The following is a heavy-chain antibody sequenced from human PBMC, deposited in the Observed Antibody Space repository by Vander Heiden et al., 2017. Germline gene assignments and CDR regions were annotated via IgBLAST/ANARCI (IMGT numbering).Heavy chain of an antibody. CDR3: ARESKGSGYRG. CDR2: LSYDGSNE. D-gene: IGHD3-22*01. CDR1: GFPFSNYT. V-gene: IGHV3-30-3*01. Sequence: QVQLVESGGGVVQPGRSLRRSCATSGFPFSNYTLHWVRQAPGKGLEWVAVLSYDGSNESYVDSVKCRFTISRDNSKSTVFLQMNSLRVEDTAVYYCARESKGSGYRGWGQGTLVTVSS. J-gene: IGHJ4*02.